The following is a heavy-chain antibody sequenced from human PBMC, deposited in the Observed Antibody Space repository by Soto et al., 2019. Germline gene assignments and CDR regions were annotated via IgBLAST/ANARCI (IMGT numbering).Heavy chain of an antibody. CDR1: GFTFSTSW. V-gene: IGHV3-74*01. CDR2: IDSDGSST. CDR3: ARARMRGRFDP. Sequence: EVQLVESGGGLVQPGGSLRLSCAASGFTFSTSWMHWVRQAPGKGLVWVSRIDSDGSSTTYADSVKGRFSISRGNAKSTLYLQMNSLRAEDTAVYFCARARMRGRFDPWGQGTLVTVSS. J-gene: IGHJ5*02. D-gene: IGHD2-8*01.